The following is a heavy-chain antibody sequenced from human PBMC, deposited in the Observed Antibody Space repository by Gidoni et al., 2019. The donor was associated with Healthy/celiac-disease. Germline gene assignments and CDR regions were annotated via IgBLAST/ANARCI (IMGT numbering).Heavy chain of an antibody. CDR3: ARSDDFWSGYRNYFDY. V-gene: IGHV1-69*01. Sequence: QVQLVQSGAEGKKPGSSVKVSCKASGGTFSSYAISWVRQAPGQGLEWMGGIIPIFGTANYAQKFQGRVTITADESTSTAYMELSSLRSEDTAVYYCARSDDFWSGYRNYFDYWGQGTLVTVSS. D-gene: IGHD3-3*01. CDR1: GGTFSSYA. CDR2: IIPIFGTA. J-gene: IGHJ4*02.